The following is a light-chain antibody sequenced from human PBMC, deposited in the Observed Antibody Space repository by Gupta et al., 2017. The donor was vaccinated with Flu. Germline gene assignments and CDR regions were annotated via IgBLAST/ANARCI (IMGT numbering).Light chain of an antibody. CDR1: SGSIATNY. J-gene: IGLJ3*02. CDR2: EDN. CDR3: QSYDSVDRDMV. Sequence: ETTATISCTRSSGSIATNYVQWYQQRPGSSPTTVIYEDNQRPSGVPDRFSGSIDSSSNSASLTISALKTEDEADYYCQSYDSVDRDMVFGGGTKLTVL. V-gene: IGLV6-57*01.